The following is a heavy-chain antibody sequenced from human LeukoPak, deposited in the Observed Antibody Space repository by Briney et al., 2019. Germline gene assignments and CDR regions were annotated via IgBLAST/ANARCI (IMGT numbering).Heavy chain of an antibody. V-gene: IGHV3-21*01. D-gene: IGHD1-26*01. CDR3: ARDGRFPPEVLPRYFDY. J-gene: IGHJ4*02. CDR1: GFIFSSYG. CDR2: ISTSSSYI. Sequence: GGSLRLSCAASGFIFSSYGMSSVRQAPGKGLEWVSSISTSSSYIYYADSVKGRFTISRDNARNSLYLQMNTLRAEDTAVYSCARDGRFPPEVLPRYFDYWGQGTLVTVSS.